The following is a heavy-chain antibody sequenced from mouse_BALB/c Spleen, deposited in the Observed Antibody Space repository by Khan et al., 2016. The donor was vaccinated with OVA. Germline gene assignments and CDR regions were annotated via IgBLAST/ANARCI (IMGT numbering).Heavy chain of an antibody. V-gene: IGHV1-9*01. D-gene: IGHD2-2*01. CDR3: ARGGYGGFAY. CDR2: IFPGTIST. CDR1: GYTFSSYW. Sequence: QVQLKESGGDLMKPGASVKISCKATGYTFSSYWIEWVKQKPGHGLEWIGQIFPGTISTTSNEKFKGKATFTADTSSNTAYMQISSLTSEDSAVYYCARGGYGGFAYWGQGTLVTVSA. J-gene: IGHJ3*01.